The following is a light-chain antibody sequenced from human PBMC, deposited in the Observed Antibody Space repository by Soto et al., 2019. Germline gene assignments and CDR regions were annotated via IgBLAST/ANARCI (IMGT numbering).Light chain of an antibody. CDR3: QQRSNWPTIT. CDR2: DAS. V-gene: IGKV3-11*01. J-gene: IGKJ5*01. CDR1: QSVSSY. Sequence: EIVFTQSPATLSLSPGERATLSCRASQSVSSYLAWYQQKPGQAPRLLIYDASNRANGIPARISGSGSGTDLTLTISSLEPEDFAAYYCQQRSNWPTITFGQGTRLEIK.